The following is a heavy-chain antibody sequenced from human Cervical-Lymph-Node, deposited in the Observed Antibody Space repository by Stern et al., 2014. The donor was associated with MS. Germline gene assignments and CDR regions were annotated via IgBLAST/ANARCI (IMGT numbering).Heavy chain of an antibody. D-gene: IGHD4-11*01. CDR2: VYYSGIT. CDR1: GASFTNRDY. CDR3: ARGVTAVTNYVPNWCFDL. J-gene: IGHJ2*01. Sequence: QVQLVESGPGLVKPSETLSLTCTVSGASFTNRDYWGWIRQSPGKGLEWVGSVYYSGITYYRPSLKSRVTMSIDSSSNHFSRRLTSVTATDTAVYFCARGVTAVTNYVPNWCFDLWGRGTLVTVSS. V-gene: IGHV4-38-2*02.